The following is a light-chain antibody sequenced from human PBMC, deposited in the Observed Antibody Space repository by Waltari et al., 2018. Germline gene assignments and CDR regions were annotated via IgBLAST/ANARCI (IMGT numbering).Light chain of an antibody. Sequence: DIQMTQSPSSLSASVGDRVTITCRASQSISYFLNWYHQRPGKAPRLLIHGASTLQGGVPSRFSGGGSGTGFSLTISSLQPEDLGTYYCQQSYTSPRTFGQGTKVESK. V-gene: IGKV1-39*01. CDR1: QSISYF. CDR3: QQSYTSPRT. CDR2: GAS. J-gene: IGKJ1*01.